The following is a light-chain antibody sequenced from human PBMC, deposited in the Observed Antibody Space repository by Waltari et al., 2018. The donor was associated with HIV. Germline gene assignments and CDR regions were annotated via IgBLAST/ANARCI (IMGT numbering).Light chain of an antibody. J-gene: IGLJ1*01. CDR3: AAWDDSLSGLYV. CDR2: RDN. CDR1: SSNIGGNF. Sequence: QSVLTQPPSASGTPRQRVTISCSGSSSNIGGNFVYWYQQLPGTAPKLLIYRDNQRPSGVPDRFSGSKSGTSASLAINGLRSEDEADYYCAAWDDSLSGLYVFGTGTKVTVL. V-gene: IGLV1-47*01.